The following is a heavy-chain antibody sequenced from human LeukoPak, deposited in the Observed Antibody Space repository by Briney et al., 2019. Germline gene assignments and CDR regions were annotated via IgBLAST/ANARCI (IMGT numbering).Heavy chain of an antibody. CDR2: IGLSGSPL. Sequence: GGSLRLSCAVSGFPFSRFYMSWIRQAPGKGLEWISYIGLSGSPLDYADSVKGRFTISRDNDKNSLYLDMNSLRAEDTAVYYCARKYFSSGSFSSWGQGTPVTVSS. J-gene: IGHJ5*02. V-gene: IGHV3-11*04. CDR3: ARKYFSSGSFSS. D-gene: IGHD3-22*01. CDR1: GFPFSRFY.